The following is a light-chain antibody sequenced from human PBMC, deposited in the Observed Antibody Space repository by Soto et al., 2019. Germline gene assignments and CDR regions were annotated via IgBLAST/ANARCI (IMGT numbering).Light chain of an antibody. V-gene: IGKV3-20*01. CDR3: QQYGSF. CDR1: QSVRTN. J-gene: IGKJ4*01. Sequence: DIVLTPSPGNLSVSPGERATLSCRASQSVRTNLAWYQQRPGQSPRLLIYGASSRATGIPDRFSGSGSGTDFTLTISRLEPEDFAVYYCQQYGSFFGGGTKVDIK. CDR2: GAS.